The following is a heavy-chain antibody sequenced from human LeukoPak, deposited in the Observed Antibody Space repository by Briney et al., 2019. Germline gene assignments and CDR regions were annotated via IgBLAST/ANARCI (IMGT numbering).Heavy chain of an antibody. D-gene: IGHD6-19*01. J-gene: IGHJ4*02. CDR2: LYTSGST. CDR1: GASISSGSYY. V-gene: IGHV4-61*02. CDR3: ARDLIAVSLYYFDY. Sequence: SETLSLTCTVSGASISSGSYYWSWIRQPAGKGLEWIGRLYTSGSTTYNPSLKSRVTISVDTSKNQSSLKLSSVTAADTAVYYCARDLIAVSLYYFDYWGQGIQVTVSS.